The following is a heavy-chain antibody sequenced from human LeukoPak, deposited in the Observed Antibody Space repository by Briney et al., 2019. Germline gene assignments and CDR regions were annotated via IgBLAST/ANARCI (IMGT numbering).Heavy chain of an antibody. CDR2: IYYSGST. V-gene: IGHV4-39*01. J-gene: IGHJ4*02. Sequence: PSETLSLTCTVSGGSISGSSYYWGWIRQPPGTGLEWIGSIYYSGSTYYNPSLKSRVTISVDTSKNQFSLKLSSVTAADTAVYYCARRSSSSWYLYDYWGQGTLVTVSS. CDR1: GGSISGSSYY. CDR3: ARRSSSSWYLYDY. D-gene: IGHD6-13*01.